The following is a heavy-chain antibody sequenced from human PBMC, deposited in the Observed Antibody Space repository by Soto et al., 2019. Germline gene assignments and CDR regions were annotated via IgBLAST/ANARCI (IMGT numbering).Heavy chain of an antibody. Sequence: QVQLVESGGGVVQPGRSLRLSCAASGFPFSKYGMHWVRQAPGKGLEWVAIIWYDGSKKYYGDSVKGRFTISRDNSKDTLFLQINSLRADDTAMYYCARLVCSGGDSIEHWGQGTLVTVSS. V-gene: IGHV3-33*01. J-gene: IGHJ4*02. D-gene: IGHD3-10*02. CDR3: ARLVCSGGDSIEH. CDR1: GFPFSKYG. CDR2: IWYDGSKK.